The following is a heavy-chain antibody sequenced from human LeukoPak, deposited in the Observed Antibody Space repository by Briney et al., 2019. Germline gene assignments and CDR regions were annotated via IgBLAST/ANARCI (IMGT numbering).Heavy chain of an antibody. CDR3: ARGGPPMYYYGSGSYQYNWFDP. CDR1: GYTFTSYY. J-gene: IGHJ5*02. D-gene: IGHD3-10*01. CDR2: INPSGGST. Sequence: ASVKVSCKASGYTFTSYYMHWVRQAPGQGLEWMGIINPSGGSTSYAQKFQGRVTMTRDTSTSTVYMELSSLRSEDTAVYYCARGGPPMYYYGSGSYQYNWFDPWGQGTLVTVSS. V-gene: IGHV1-46*01.